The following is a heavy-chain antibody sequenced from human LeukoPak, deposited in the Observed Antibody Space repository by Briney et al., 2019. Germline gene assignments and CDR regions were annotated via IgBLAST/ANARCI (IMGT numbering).Heavy chain of an antibody. V-gene: IGHV3-7*01. Sequence: GGSLRLSCAASGFTFSSYWMSWVRQAPGKGLEWVANIKQDGSEKYYVDSVKGRFTISRDNAKNSLYLQMNSLRAEDTAVYYCASFPFGLYPRWYFDLWGRGTLVTVSS. CDR3: ASFPFGLYPRWYFDL. CDR2: IKQDGSEK. CDR1: GFTFSSYW. J-gene: IGHJ2*01. D-gene: IGHD2-8*01.